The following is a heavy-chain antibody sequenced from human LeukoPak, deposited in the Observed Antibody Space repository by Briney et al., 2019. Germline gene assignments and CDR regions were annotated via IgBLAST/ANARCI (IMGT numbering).Heavy chain of an antibody. D-gene: IGHD3-9*01. V-gene: IGHV4-4*07. CDR1: GGSISSYY. CDR3: ARSLFGNDILTGHYYYYYKDV. CDR2: IYTSGST. J-gene: IGHJ6*03. Sequence: SETLSLNRTVSGGSISSYYWSWIRQPAGKGLEWIGRIYTSGSTNYNPSLKSRVTMSVDTSKNQFSLKLSSVTAADTAVYYCARSLFGNDILTGHYYYYYKDVWGKGTTVTVSS.